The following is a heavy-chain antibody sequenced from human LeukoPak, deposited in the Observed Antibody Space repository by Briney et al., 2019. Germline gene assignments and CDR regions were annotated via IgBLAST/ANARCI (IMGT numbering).Heavy chain of an antibody. D-gene: IGHD2-8*01. CDR2: ISWNSGSI. V-gene: IGHV3-9*01. CDR1: GFTFDDYA. J-gene: IGHJ4*02. CDR3: ARAHRSGVN. Sequence: PGGSLRLSCAASGFTFDDYAMHWVRQAPGKGLEWVSGISWNSGSIGYADSVKGRFTISRDNAKNSLYLQMNSLRAEDTALYYCARAHRSGVNWGQGTLVTVSS.